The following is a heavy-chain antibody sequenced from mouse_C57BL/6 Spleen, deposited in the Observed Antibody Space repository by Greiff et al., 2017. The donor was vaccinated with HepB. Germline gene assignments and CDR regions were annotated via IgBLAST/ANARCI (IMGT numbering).Heavy chain of an antibody. V-gene: IGHV1S81*02. Sequence: QVQLQQPGADLVKAGASVKMSCKASGYTFTSYWMHWVKQRLGQGLEWFAETNPTNGRTYYNEKFKSQATLTVDKSSSTAYMLLSGPTFEDSAVYYCARIKKIVATDFYYWGQGTTLTVSS. D-gene: IGHD1-1*01. J-gene: IGHJ2*01. CDR2: TNPTNGRT. CDR1: GYTFTSYW. CDR3: ARIKKIVATDFYY.